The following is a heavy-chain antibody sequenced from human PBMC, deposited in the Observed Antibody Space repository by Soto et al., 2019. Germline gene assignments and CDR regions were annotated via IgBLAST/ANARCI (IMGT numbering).Heavy chain of an antibody. V-gene: IGHV4-39*07. J-gene: IGHJ5*02. CDR2: IFYSGST. Sequence: SETLSLTCTVSGGSISSSVYYGGWIRQPPGKGLEWIGNIFYSGSTYYNPSLKSRVTISVDTSKNQFSLKLSSVTAADTAVYYCARTMVVTQNWFDPWGQGTLVTVS. CDR3: ARTMVVTQNWFDP. CDR1: GGSISSSVYY. D-gene: IGHD2-21*02.